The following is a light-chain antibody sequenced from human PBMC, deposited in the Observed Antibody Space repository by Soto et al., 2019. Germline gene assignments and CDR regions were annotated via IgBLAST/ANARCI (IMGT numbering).Light chain of an antibody. CDR3: QHYNSYSEA. CDR2: GAS. Sequence: EIVLTQSPGTLSLSPGERATLSCRANQSVSSSYLAWYQQKPGQAPRLLIYGASSRATGIPDRFSGSGSGTEFTLTISSLQPDDFATYYCQHYNSYSEAFGQGTKVDIK. J-gene: IGKJ1*01. CDR1: QSVSSSY. V-gene: IGKV3-20*01.